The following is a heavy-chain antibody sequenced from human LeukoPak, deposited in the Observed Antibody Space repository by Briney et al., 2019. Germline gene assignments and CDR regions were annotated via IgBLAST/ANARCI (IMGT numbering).Heavy chain of an antibody. CDR2: ISGSGGST. Sequence: GGSLRLSCAASGFTFSNYAMSWVRQAPGKGLEWVSAISGSGGSTYYTDSVKSRFTISRDNSKNTLYLQMNSLRAEDTAVYYCALNGREVPSGAFDIWGQGTMVTVSS. CDR1: GFTFSNYA. D-gene: IGHD3-16*02. CDR3: ALNGREVPSGAFDI. V-gene: IGHV3-23*01. J-gene: IGHJ3*02.